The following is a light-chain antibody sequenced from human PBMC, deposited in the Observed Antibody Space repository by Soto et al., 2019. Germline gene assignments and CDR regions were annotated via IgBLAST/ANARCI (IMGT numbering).Light chain of an antibody. CDR1: SSDVGGYNY. CDR3: SSYTTSNTRQIV. CDR2: DVS. Sequence: QSVLTQPASVSGSPGQSITISCTGTSSDVGGYNYVSWYQQHPGTAPKFMIYDVSNRPSGVSNRFSGSKSGNTASLTISGLQAEAEADYYYSSYTTSNTRQIVFGTGTKLTVL. J-gene: IGLJ1*01. V-gene: IGLV2-14*01.